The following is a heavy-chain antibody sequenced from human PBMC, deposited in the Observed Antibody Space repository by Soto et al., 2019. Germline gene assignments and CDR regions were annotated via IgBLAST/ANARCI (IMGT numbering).Heavy chain of an antibody. V-gene: IGHV3-48*01. D-gene: IGHD6-19*01. CDR2: ISSSSSTI. CDR1: GFTFSSYR. Sequence: EVQLVESGGGLVQPGGSLRLSCAASGFTFSSYRMNWVRQAPGKGLEWVSYISSSSSTIYYADSVKGRFTISRDNAKNSLYQQMNSLRAEDTAVYYCARDGSGWYDYYYGIDVWGQGTTVTVSS. J-gene: IGHJ6*02. CDR3: ARDGSGWYDYYYGIDV.